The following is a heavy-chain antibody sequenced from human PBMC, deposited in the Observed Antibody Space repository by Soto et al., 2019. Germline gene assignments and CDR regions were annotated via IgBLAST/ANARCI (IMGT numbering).Heavy chain of an antibody. J-gene: IGHJ5*02. Sequence: PGGSLRLSCAASGFTFSNYWMYWVRQAPGKGLVWVSRINSDGITTTYADSVKGRLTISRDNAKNTLYLQMNSLRAEDTAAYYCARSSEDWSGYPLFDPWGQGTLVTVSS. D-gene: IGHD3-3*01. CDR3: ARSSEDWSGYPLFDP. CDR2: INSDGITT. V-gene: IGHV3-74*03. CDR1: GFTFSNYW.